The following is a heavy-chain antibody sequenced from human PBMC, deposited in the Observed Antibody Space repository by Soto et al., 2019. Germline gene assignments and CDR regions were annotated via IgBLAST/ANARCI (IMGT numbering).Heavy chain of an antibody. CDR2: IRSKAYGGTT. V-gene: IGHV3-49*03. CDR3: TRDPPPSFWSSGWYSPDY. D-gene: IGHD6-19*01. Sequence: GGSLRLSCTASGFTFGDYAMSWFRQAPGKGLEWVGFIRSKAYGGTTEYAASVKGRFTISRDDSKSIAYLQMNSLKTEDTAVYYCTRDPPPSFWSSGWYSPDYWGQGTLVTVSS. CDR1: GFTFGDYA. J-gene: IGHJ4*02.